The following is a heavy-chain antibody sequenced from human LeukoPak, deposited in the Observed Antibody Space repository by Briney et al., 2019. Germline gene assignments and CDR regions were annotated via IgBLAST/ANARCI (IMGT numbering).Heavy chain of an antibody. CDR1: GFTLNNYA. Sequence: PGGSLRLSCAASGFTLNNYAIHWVRQAPGKGLEWVTFIRSDGSNKYYADSVKGRFTISRDIPKNTLYLQMNSLRAEDTAVYYCAKGGVSGTYYFDFWGQGTLVTVSS. V-gene: IGHV3-30*02. D-gene: IGHD1-26*01. CDR3: AKGGVSGTYYFDF. CDR2: IRSDGSNK. J-gene: IGHJ4*02.